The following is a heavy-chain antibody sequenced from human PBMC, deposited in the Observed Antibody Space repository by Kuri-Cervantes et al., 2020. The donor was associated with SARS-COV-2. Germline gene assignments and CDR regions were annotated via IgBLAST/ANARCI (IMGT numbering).Heavy chain of an antibody. J-gene: IGHJ2*01. Sequence: GSLRLSCTVSGGSISSYYWSWIRQPAGKGLEWIGRIYTSGSTNYNPSLKSRVTMSVDTSKNQFSLKLSSVTAADTAGYYCARALANFWSGSDWYFDLWGRGTLVTVSS. CDR1: GGSISSYY. V-gene: IGHV4-4*07. D-gene: IGHD3-3*01. CDR3: ARALANFWSGSDWYFDL. CDR2: IYTSGST.